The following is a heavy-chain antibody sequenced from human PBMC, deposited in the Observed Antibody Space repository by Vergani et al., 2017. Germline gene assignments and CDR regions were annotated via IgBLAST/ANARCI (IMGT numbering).Heavy chain of an antibody. V-gene: IGHV1-8*01. CDR2: MNPNSGNT. CDR3: AGGKRRRDYYYYYYMDV. Sequence: QVQLVQSGAEVKKPGASVKVSCKASGYTFTSYDINWVRQATGQGLEWMGWMNPNSGNTGYAQKFQGRVTMTRNTSISTAYMELSSLRSEDTAVYYCAGGKRRRDYYYYYYMDVWGKGTTVTVSS. J-gene: IGHJ6*03. CDR1: GYTFTSYD.